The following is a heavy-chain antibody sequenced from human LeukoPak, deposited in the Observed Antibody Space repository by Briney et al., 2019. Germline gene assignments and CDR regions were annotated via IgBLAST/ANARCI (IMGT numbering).Heavy chain of an antibody. J-gene: IGHJ4*02. CDR1: RGSISPDH. CDR2: IFYTGRA. V-gene: IGHV4-59*08. CDR3: ARLVDGIYTRLDS. D-gene: IGHD1-26*01. Sequence: KPSETLSLTCTVSRGSISPDHCAWIRQPPGKGLEWSGYIFYTGRARYNPSLESRVNLTVDMSKNPVSLKLSSVTAADTAIYYCARLVDGIYTRLDSWGQGTLVTVSS.